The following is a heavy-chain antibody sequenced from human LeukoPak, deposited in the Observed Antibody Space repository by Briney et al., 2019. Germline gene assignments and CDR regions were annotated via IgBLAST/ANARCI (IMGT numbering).Heavy chain of an antibody. J-gene: IGHJ4*02. Sequence: GGSLRLSCAASGFTFSSYWMSWVRQAPGKGLEWVANIKQDGSEKYYVDSVKGRFTISRDNAKNSLYLQMNSLRAEDTAVYYRAGLATVTTFYYFDYWGQGTLVTVSS. CDR2: IKQDGSEK. CDR3: AGLATVTTFYYFDY. V-gene: IGHV3-7*01. D-gene: IGHD4-17*01. CDR1: GFTFSSYW.